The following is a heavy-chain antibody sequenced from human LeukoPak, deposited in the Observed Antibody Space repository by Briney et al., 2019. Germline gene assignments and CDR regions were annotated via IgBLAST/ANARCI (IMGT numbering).Heavy chain of an antibody. CDR2: ISYDGSNK. Sequence: GSLRLSCAASGFTFSSYAMHWVRQAPGKGLEWVAVISYDGSNKYYADSVKGRFTISRDNSKNTLYLQMNSLRAEDTAVYYCASHRTLRYFDWLHTLDYWGQGTLVTVSS. CDR1: GFTFSSYA. D-gene: IGHD3-9*01. V-gene: IGHV3-30-3*01. J-gene: IGHJ4*02. CDR3: ASHRTLRYFDWLHTLDY.